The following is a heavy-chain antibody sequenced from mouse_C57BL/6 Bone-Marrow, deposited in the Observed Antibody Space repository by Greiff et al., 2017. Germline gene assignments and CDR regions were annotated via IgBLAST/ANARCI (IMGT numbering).Heavy chain of an antibody. Sequence: QVQLKQSGAELVRPGASVTLSCKASGYTFTDYEMHWVKQTPVHGLEWIGAIDPETGGTAYNQKFKGKAILTADKSSSTAYMELRSLTSEDSAVYYCTRSRRSLLRWGYWGQGTTLTVSS. J-gene: IGHJ2*01. CDR2: IDPETGGT. V-gene: IGHV1-15*01. D-gene: IGHD2-3*01. CDR1: GYTFTDYE. CDR3: TRSRRSLLRWGY.